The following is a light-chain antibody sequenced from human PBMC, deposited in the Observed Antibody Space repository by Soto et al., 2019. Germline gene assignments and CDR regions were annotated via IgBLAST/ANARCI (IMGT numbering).Light chain of an antibody. J-gene: IGKJ4*01. CDR2: TAS. Sequence: DIQMTQSPSSLSSSVGDRVTITCRSSQSISSYLNWYQQKPGKAPKLLIFTASTLQSGVPSRLSGSGSGTDFTLTISSLQPEDFATYYCQQSYTTPLGFGGGTKVDIK. CDR3: QQSYTTPLG. V-gene: IGKV1-39*01. CDR1: QSISSY.